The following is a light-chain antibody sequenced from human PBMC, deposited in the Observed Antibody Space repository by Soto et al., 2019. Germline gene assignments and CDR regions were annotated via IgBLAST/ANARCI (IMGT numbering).Light chain of an antibody. V-gene: IGKV3-20*01. Sequence: EIVLTQSPGTLSLSPGERATLSCRASQSVSSSSYLAWYQQKPGQAPRLLIYGASSRATGIPDRFSGSGSATDFTLTISRLEPEDFAEYYCRQYGSSPSYTFGQGNKLEIK. J-gene: IGKJ2*01. CDR1: QSVSSSSY. CDR2: GAS. CDR3: RQYGSSPSYT.